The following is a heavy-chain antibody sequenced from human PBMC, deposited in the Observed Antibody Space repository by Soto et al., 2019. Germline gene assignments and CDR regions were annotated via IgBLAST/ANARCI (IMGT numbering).Heavy chain of an antibody. V-gene: IGHV4-34*01. D-gene: IGHD1-1*01. CDR1: GGSFSVYS. CDR3: ARDQLEGNWFDP. CDR2: INHTGST. Sequence: SGTLYLTCAAYGGSFSVYSWTWIRQPPGTGLEWIGEINHTGSTNYNPSLKSRVTISVDTSKNQFSLKLSSVTAADTAVYYCARDQLEGNWFDPWGQGTLVTVSS. J-gene: IGHJ5*02.